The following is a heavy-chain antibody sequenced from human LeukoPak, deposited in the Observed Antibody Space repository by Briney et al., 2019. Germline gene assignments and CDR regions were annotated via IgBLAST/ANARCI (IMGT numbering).Heavy chain of an antibody. J-gene: IGHJ4*02. CDR1: GYTFTSYA. Sequence: ASVKVSCKASGYTFTSYAMHWVRQAPGQRLEWMGWSNAGNGNTKYSQEFQGRVTITRDTSASTAYMELSSLRSEDMAVYYCARGSVLLWFGESLASPYFDYWGQGTLVTVSS. CDR2: SNAGNGNT. V-gene: IGHV1-3*02. CDR3: ARGSVLLWFGESLASPYFDY. D-gene: IGHD3-10*01.